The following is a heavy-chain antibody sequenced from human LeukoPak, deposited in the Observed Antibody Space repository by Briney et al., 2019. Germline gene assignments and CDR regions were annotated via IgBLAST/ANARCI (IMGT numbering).Heavy chain of an antibody. V-gene: IGHV3-30-3*01. Sequence: SGGSLRLSCAASGFTFSTYAMHWVRQAPGKGLEWVTVISYDGSNEYYADSVKGRFTISRDNSKNTLYLQMSSLRAEDTAVYYCARVRTSYYYYYGMDVWGQXTTVAVSS. CDR1: GFTFSTYA. CDR3: ARVRTSYYYYYGMDV. D-gene: IGHD1-14*01. J-gene: IGHJ6*02. CDR2: ISYDGSNE.